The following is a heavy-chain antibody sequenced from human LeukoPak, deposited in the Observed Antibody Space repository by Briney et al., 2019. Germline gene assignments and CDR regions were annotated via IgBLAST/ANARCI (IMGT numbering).Heavy chain of an antibody. CDR3: ASRGVVRGISYYFDY. CDR2: IYSGNT. D-gene: IGHD3-10*02. V-gene: IGHV4-59*01. CDR1: GGSISRYY. Sequence: PSETLSLTCTVSGGSISRYYWSWIRQPPGKGLEWIGYIYSGNTNYNPSLKSRVTISVDTSKNQFSLKLTSVTAADTAVYCCASRGVVRGISYYFDYWGQGTLVTVSS. J-gene: IGHJ4*02.